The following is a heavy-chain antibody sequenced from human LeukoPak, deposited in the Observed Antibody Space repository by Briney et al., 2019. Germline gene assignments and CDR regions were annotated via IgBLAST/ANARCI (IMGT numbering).Heavy chain of an antibody. CDR2: VYSSGSA. CDR1: GGSISSGSDY. V-gene: IGHV4-61*02. Sequence: SETLSLTCTVSGGSISSGSDYWSWIRQSAGKGLEWIGRVYSSGSANYNPSLKSRLTMAVDTSKNQISLKLTSVTAVDTAVYYCARDSGFWTFDPWGQGAWSPSPQ. D-gene: IGHD3/OR15-3a*01. J-gene: IGHJ5*02. CDR3: ARDSGFWTFDP.